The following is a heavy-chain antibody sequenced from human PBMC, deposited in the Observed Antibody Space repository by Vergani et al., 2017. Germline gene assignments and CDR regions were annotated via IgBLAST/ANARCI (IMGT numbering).Heavy chain of an antibody. V-gene: IGHV4-31*11. CDR1: GGPISSGGHC. J-gene: IGHJ6*03. Sequence: QVQLQESGPGVVKPSQTLSLTCAVSGGPISSGGHCWTWIRQRPGKGLEWIGYIFYSWSTYDNPSLRSRLTISVDTSQNQFSLKLRSVTAADTAVYYCARVDTQVPATSHFYYMDVWGKGTTVVVSS. D-gene: IGHD6-25*01. CDR2: IFYSWST. CDR3: ARVDTQVPATSHFYYMDV.